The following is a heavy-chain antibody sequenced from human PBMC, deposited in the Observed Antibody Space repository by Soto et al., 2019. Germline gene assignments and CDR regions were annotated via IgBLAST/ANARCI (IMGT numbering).Heavy chain of an antibody. CDR2: IDYGGTI. Sequence: SETLSLTCNASGASISSSPYAWGWIRQSGGKGLEWIGTIDYGGTIYYNPSLKSRITISLDTSKNQISLRLSSVTAADTAVYYCARHVHNQGYEYYFASWGQGTLVTVSS. CDR1: GASISSSPYA. D-gene: IGHD3-3*01. J-gene: IGHJ4*02. CDR3: ARHVHNQGYEYYFAS. V-gene: IGHV4-39*01.